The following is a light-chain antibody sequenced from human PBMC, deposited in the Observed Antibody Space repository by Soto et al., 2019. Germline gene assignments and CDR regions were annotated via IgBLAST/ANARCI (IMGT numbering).Light chain of an antibody. Sequence: EIVLTQSPVTLSLSPGETATLSCRASQSISTNYLAWYQQKPGQAPRPLIFGASSRASGIPGRFSGSGSGTDFTLTISRLEPEDFAVYYFQHYGTSPTWTFGQGTKVEIK. CDR2: GAS. V-gene: IGKV3-20*01. J-gene: IGKJ1*01. CDR3: QHYGTSPTWT. CDR1: QSISTNY.